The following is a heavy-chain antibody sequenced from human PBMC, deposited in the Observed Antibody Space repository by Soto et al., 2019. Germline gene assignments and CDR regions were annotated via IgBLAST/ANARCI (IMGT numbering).Heavy chain of an antibody. Sequence: GGSLRLSCAASGFTFSSYGMHWVRQAPGKGLEWVAVIWYDGSNKYYVDSVKGRFTISRDNSKNTLYLQMNSLRAEDTAVYYCAREVGFGELLPNYYYYYGMDVWGQGTTVTVSS. D-gene: IGHD3-10*01. CDR2: IWYDGSNK. CDR3: AREVGFGELLPNYYYYYGMDV. J-gene: IGHJ6*02. V-gene: IGHV3-33*01. CDR1: GFTFSSYG.